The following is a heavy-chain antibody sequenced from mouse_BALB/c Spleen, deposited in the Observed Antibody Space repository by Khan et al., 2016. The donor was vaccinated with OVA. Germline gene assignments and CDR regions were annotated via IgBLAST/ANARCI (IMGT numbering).Heavy chain of an antibody. D-gene: IGHD2-2*01. CDR2: ISYSGST. Sequence: EVQLQESGPGLVKPSQSLSLTCTVTGYSITSDYAWNWIRQFPGNKLEWMGYISYSGSTSYNPSLKSRISITRDTSNAQFFLQLNSVTTEDTATYYGARKVKAYWGQGTLVTVSA. V-gene: IGHV3-2*02. CDR3: ARKVKAY. J-gene: IGHJ3*01. CDR1: GYSITSDYA.